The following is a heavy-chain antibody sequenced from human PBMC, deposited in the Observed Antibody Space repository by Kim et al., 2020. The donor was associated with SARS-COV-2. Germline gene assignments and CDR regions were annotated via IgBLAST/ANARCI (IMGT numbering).Heavy chain of an antibody. J-gene: IGHJ3*02. CDR2: IIPIFGTA. CDR3: ARGGWSSGRGLRGAFDI. D-gene: IGHD6-19*01. CDR1: GGTFSSYA. V-gene: IGHV1-69*13. Sequence: SVKVSCKASGGTFSSYAISWVRQAPGQGLEWMGGIIPIFGTANYAQKFQGRVTITADESTSTAYMELSSLRSEDTAVYYCARGGWSSGRGLRGAFDIWGQGTMVTVSS.